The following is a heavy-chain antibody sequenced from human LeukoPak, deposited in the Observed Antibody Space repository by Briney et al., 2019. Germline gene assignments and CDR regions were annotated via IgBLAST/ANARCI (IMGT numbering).Heavy chain of an antibody. J-gene: IGHJ4*02. Sequence: GESLKISCKGSGYSFTSYWISWVRQMPGKGLEWMGKINPSDSYTNYSPSFQGHVTISADKSISTAYLQWSSLKASDTATYYCARRGYSGYDYFDYWGQGTLVTVSS. CDR2: INPSDSYT. V-gene: IGHV5-10-1*01. CDR3: ARRGYSGYDYFDY. D-gene: IGHD5-12*01. CDR1: GYSFTSYW.